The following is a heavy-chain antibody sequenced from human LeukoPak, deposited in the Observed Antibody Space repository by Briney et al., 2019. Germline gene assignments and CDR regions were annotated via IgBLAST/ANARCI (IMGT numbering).Heavy chain of an antibody. D-gene: IGHD6-13*01. Sequence: SETLSLTCTVSGGSISSYYWSWIRQPPGKGLEWIGYIYYSGSTNYNPSLKSRVTISVDTSKNQFSLKLSSVTAADTAVYYCARGLDSSSWYPDWGQGTLVTVSS. CDR3: ARGLDSSSWYPD. CDR1: GGSISSYY. CDR2: IYYSGST. V-gene: IGHV4-59*12. J-gene: IGHJ4*02.